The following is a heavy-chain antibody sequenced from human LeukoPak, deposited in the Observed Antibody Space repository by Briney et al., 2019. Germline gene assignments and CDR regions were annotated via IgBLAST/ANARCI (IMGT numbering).Heavy chain of an antibody. CDR1: GGSFSGYY. V-gene: IGHV4-34*01. D-gene: IGHD3-16*02. J-gene: IGHJ4*02. Sequence: SETLSLTCAVYGGSFSGYYWSWIRQPPGKGLEWIGEINHSGSTNYNPSLKSRVTISVDTSKNQSSPKLSSVTAADTAVYYCAREEITFGGVIVLPDYWGQGTLVTVSS. CDR3: AREEITFGGVIVLPDY. CDR2: INHSGST.